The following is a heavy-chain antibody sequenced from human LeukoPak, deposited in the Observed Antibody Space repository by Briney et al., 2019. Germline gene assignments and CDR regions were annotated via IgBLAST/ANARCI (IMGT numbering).Heavy chain of an antibody. J-gene: IGHJ4*02. V-gene: IGHV4-59*01. Sequence: SETLSLTCSVSSGSISSYYWHWIRQPPEKGLEWIGYIYHSGDSKYNPSLKSRVTMSVDTSKNQFSLNLTSVTAADTAVYYCARGGSPFDYWGQGTLVTVSS. CDR1: SGSISSYY. D-gene: IGHD6-13*01. CDR3: ARGGSPFDY. CDR2: IYHSGDS.